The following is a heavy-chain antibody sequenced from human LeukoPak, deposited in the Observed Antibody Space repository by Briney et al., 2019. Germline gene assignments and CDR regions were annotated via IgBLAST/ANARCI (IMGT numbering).Heavy chain of an antibody. Sequence: SETLSLTCVVSGGSVSGYYWGWIRQPPGRGLEWIGYVYYSGSTNYDPSFKSRITISVDTSRNQFSLQLSSVTAADTAVYYCARIHRYCSGGACYVLDNWGQGTLVAVSS. CDR2: VYYSGST. CDR3: ARIHRYCSGGACYVLDN. V-gene: IGHV4-59*02. D-gene: IGHD2-15*01. CDR1: GGSVSGYY. J-gene: IGHJ4*02.